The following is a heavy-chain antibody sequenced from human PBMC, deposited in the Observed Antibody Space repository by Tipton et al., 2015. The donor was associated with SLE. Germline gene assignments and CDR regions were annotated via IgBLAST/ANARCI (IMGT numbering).Heavy chain of an antibody. CDR3: ARLSWIQLFDY. Sequence: TLSLTCAVYGGSFSGYYWSWIRQPPGKGLEWIGEINHSGSTNYNPSLKSRVTISVDTSKNQFHLKLSSVTAADTAVYYCARLSWIQLFDYWGQGTLVTVSS. V-gene: IGHV4-34*01. J-gene: IGHJ4*02. CDR1: GGSFSGYY. D-gene: IGHD5-18*01. CDR2: INHSGST.